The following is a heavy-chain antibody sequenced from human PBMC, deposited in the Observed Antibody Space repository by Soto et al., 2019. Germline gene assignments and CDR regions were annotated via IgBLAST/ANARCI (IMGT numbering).Heavy chain of an antibody. V-gene: IGHV3-30*18. J-gene: IGHJ4*02. CDR2: ISYDGSNK. CDR3: AKTRVWLHLGELSLVDY. D-gene: IGHD3-16*02. CDR1: GFTFSSYG. Sequence: QVQLVESGGGVVQPGRSPRLSCAASGFTFSSYGMHWVRQAPGKGLEWVAVISYDGSNKYYADSVKGRFTISRDNSKNTLYLQMNSLRAEDTAVYYCAKTRVWLHLGELSLVDYWGQGTLVTVSS.